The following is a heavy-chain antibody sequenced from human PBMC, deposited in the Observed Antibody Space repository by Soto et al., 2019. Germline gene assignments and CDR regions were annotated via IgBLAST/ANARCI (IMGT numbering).Heavy chain of an antibody. D-gene: IGHD5-12*01. CDR1: GYTFTSYD. J-gene: IGHJ6*02. CDR3: ARFISGAYGMDV. V-gene: IGHV1-8*01. Sequence: ASVKVSRKASGYTFTSYDINLVRQATGQGLEWMGWMNLNSGNTVYAQKFQARVTMTRDTSTSTAYMELSSLRSEDTAVYYCARFISGAYGMDVWVQGTTVTVSS. CDR2: MNLNSGNT.